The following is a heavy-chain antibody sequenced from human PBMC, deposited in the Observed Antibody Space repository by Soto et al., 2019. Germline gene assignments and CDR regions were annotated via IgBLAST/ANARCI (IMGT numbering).Heavy chain of an antibody. D-gene: IGHD5-12*01. CDR2: INPNSGVT. Sequence: QVQLVQSGAEVKEPGASVTVSCRASGDRFTDYYMHWVRQAPGQGLEWMGWINPNSGVTKYAQKLQGRVTMTRDTSIRTVYMQLSRLRSDDTAIYYCARESGGATATLDYYYFYMDVWGTGTTVTVSS. CDR1: GDRFTDYY. CDR3: ARESGGATATLDYYYFYMDV. J-gene: IGHJ6*03. V-gene: IGHV1-2*02.